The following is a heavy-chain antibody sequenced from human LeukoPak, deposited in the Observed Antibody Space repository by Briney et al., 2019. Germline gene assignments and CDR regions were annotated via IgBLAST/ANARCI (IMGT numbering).Heavy chain of an antibody. V-gene: IGHV4-34*01. CDR2: INHSGST. D-gene: IGHD1-26*01. CDR1: GGSFSGYY. J-gene: IGHJ3*02. CDR3: ARCPVRGSYWSPVRADAFDI. Sequence: PSETLSLTCAVYGGSFSGYYWSWIRQPPGKGLDWSGEINHSGSTNYNPSLKSRVTISVDTSKNQFSLKLSSVTAADTAVYYCARCPVRGSYWSPVRADAFDIWGQGTMVTVSS.